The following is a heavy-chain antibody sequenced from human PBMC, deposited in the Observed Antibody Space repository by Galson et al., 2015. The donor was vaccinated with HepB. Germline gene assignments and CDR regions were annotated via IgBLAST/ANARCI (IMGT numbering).Heavy chain of an antibody. CDR2: MNSKSGNR. V-gene: IGHV1-8*01. Sequence: SVKVSCKASGYTFTDYDINWVRQATGQGLEWMGWMNSKSGNRGYAQRFQGRVTLTRDTSISTAYMELSSLRSEDTAVYYCARASGAYYDFWSDAFDIWGQGTMVTVSS. J-gene: IGHJ3*02. CDR1: GYTFTDYD. D-gene: IGHD3-3*01. CDR3: ARASGAYYDFWSDAFDI.